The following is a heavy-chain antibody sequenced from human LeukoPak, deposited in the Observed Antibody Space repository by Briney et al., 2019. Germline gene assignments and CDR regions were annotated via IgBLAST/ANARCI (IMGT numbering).Heavy chain of an antibody. CDR1: GGTFSSYA. J-gene: IGHJ4*02. D-gene: IGHD2-15*01. CDR3: AREARACGGSCYYGY. V-gene: IGHV1-69*04. Sequence: GSSVKVSCKASGGTFSSYAISWVRQAPGQGLEWMGRIIPILGIANYAQKFQGRVTITADKSTSTAYMELSSLRSEDTAVYYCAREARACGGSCYYGYWGQGTLVTVSS. CDR2: IIPILGIA.